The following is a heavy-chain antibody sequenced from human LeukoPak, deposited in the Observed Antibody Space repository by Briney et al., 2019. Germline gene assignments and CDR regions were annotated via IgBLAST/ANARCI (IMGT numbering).Heavy chain of an antibody. CDR1: GDSINIYY. CDR3: ARVSGVTTFGSEYYFDY. J-gene: IGHJ4*02. D-gene: IGHD3-16*01. Sequence: SETLSLPCTVSGDSINIYYWRWMREPRGKGLVWVGYKYYRGSNNYNPSLKSRVTISVDTSKNHFPLKLSSVTAADTAVYYCARVSGVTTFGSEYYFDYWGQGTLVTVSS. V-gene: IGHV4-59*12. CDR2: KYYRGSN.